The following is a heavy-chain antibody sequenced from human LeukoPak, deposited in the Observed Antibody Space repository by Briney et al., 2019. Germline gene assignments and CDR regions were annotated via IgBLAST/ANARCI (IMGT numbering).Heavy chain of an antibody. V-gene: IGHV1-8*01. CDR1: GYTFTSYD. J-gene: IGHJ3*02. Sequence: GASVKVSCKASGYTFTSYDINGVRQATGQGLEWIGWMNPNSGNTGYAQKFQGRVTMTRNTSISTAYMELSSLRSEDTAVYYCARYCSSTSCYLGAFDIWGQGTMVTVSS. CDR2: MNPNSGNT. D-gene: IGHD2-2*01. CDR3: ARYCSSTSCYLGAFDI.